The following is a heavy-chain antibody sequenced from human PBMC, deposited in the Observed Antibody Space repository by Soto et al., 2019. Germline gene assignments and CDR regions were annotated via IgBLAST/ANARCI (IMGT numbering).Heavy chain of an antibody. J-gene: IGHJ5*02. Sequence: QVQLQQWGAGLLKPSETLSLTCAVYGGSFSGYYWSWIRQPPGKGLEWIGEINHSGSTNYNPSLKSRVTISVDTSKNQFSLKLSSVTAADTAVYYCAKSMVRGVGDSGAVWFDPWGQGTLVTVSS. D-gene: IGHD3-10*01. CDR2: INHSGST. V-gene: IGHV4-34*01. CDR3: AKSMVRGVGDSGAVWFDP. CDR1: GGSFSGYY.